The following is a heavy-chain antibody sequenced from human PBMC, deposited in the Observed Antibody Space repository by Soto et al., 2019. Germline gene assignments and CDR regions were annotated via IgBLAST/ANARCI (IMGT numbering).Heavy chain of an antibody. CDR2: IVVGSGNT. CDR1: GFTFSNSA. D-gene: IGHD2-15*01. V-gene: IGHV1-58*01. J-gene: IGHJ6*02. Sequence: SVKVSCKASGFTFSNSAVQWVRQARGQRLEWLGWIVVGSGNTNYAQKFQDRVTISRDTSTSTAYMDLGSLRSEDTAVYYCAEGVFQPSGYCSGGSCFYYGMDVWGQGTTVTVSS. CDR3: AEGVFQPSGYCSGGSCFYYGMDV.